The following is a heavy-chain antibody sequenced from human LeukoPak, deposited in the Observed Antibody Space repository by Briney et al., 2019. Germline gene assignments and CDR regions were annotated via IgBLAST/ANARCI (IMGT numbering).Heavy chain of an antibody. CDR3: ARVDILTGYYSVFDY. Sequence: SQTLSLTCAVSGGSISSGGYSWRWIRQPPGKGLEWIGYIYHSGSTYYNPSLKSRVTISVDRSKNQFSLKLSSVTAADTAVYYCARVDILTGYYSVFDYWGQGTLVTVSS. CDR2: IYHSGST. CDR1: GGSISSGGYS. J-gene: IGHJ4*02. D-gene: IGHD3-9*01. V-gene: IGHV4-30-2*01.